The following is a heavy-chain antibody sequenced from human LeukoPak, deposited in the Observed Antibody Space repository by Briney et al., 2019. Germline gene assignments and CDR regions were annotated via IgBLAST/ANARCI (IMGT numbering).Heavy chain of an antibody. V-gene: IGHV4-34*01. Sequence: SETLSLTCAVYGGSFSGYYWSWIRQPPGKGLEWIGEINHSGSTNYNPSLKSRVTISVDTSKNQFSLKLSSVTDADTAVYYCARLSMVRARGRPLYYYGMDVWGKGTTVTVSS. J-gene: IGHJ6*04. D-gene: IGHD3-10*01. CDR1: GGSFSGYY. CDR2: INHSGST. CDR3: ARLSMVRARGRPLYYYGMDV.